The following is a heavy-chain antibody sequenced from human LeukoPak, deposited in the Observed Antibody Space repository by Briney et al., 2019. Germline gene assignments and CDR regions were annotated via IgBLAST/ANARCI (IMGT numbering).Heavy chain of an antibody. V-gene: IGHV1-18*01. CDR3: ARGGMGDILAGYYPILGYFDY. D-gene: IGHD3-9*01. J-gene: IGHJ4*02. CDR2: ISAYNGNT. Sequence: GASVKVPCKASGYTFTSYGISWVRQAPGQGLEWMGWISAYNGNTNYAQKLQGRVTMTTDTSTSTAYMELRSLRSDDTAVYYCARGGMGDILAGYYPILGYFDYWGQGTLVTVSS. CDR1: GYTFTSYG.